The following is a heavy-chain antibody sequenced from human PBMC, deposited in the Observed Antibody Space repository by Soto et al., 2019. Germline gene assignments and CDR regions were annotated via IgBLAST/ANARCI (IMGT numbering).Heavy chain of an antibody. D-gene: IGHD4-17*01. CDR3: AREWLTVTTMGWAFDI. V-gene: IGHV3-33*01. J-gene: IGHJ3*02. CDR2: IWYDGSNK. CDR1: GFTFSSYG. Sequence: PGGSLRLSCAASGFTFSSYGMHWVRQAPGKGLEWVAVIWYDGSNKYYADSVKGRFTISRDNSKNTLYLQMNSLRAEDTAVYYCAREWLTVTTMGWAFDIWGQGTMVTVSS.